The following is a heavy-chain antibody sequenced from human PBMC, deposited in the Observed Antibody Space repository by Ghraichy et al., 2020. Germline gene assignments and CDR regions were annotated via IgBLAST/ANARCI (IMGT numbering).Heavy chain of an antibody. D-gene: IGHD1-14*01. CDR2: TFYRSKWTS. V-gene: IGHV6-1*01. Sequence: SQTLSLTCAISGDSVSSIGAAWNWIRQSPSRGLEWLGRTFYRSKWTSESAVSVQGRITINPDTLKNQFSLQVNSVTPEDSAVYYCARLGTPGAGFGFDIWGQGTMVTVSS. J-gene: IGHJ3*02. CDR3: ARLGTPGAGFGFDI. CDR1: GDSVSSIGAA.